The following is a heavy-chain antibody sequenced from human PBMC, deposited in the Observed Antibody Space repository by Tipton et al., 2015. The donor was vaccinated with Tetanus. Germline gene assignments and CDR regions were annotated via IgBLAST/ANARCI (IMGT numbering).Heavy chain of an antibody. Sequence: LSLTCTVSGGSISSYYWSWIRQPPGKGLEWVSTISLSGRKTYYADSVKGRFIISRDNSRNTVYLQMNNPRAEDTAVYFCAKDWDIVVVTAPSFDSWGQGTLVTVSS. CDR1: GGSISSYY. CDR2: ISLSGRKT. CDR3: AKDWDIVVVTAPSFDS. J-gene: IGHJ4*02. D-gene: IGHD2-21*02. V-gene: IGHV3-23*01.